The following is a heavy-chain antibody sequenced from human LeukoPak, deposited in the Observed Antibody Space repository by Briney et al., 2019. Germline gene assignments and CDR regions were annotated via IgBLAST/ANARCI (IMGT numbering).Heavy chain of an antibody. Sequence: SETLSLTCTVSGVSISSSSYYWGWIRQPPGKGLEWIGNIYYSGVTYYNPSLKSRVAISLDTSNNQFSLKLSSVTAADTAVYYCARAGCSSTSCYISPNPIYGMDVWGQGTTVTVSS. J-gene: IGHJ6*02. CDR3: ARAGCSSTSCYISPNPIYGMDV. D-gene: IGHD2-2*02. V-gene: IGHV4-39*01. CDR1: GVSISSSSYY. CDR2: IYYSGVT.